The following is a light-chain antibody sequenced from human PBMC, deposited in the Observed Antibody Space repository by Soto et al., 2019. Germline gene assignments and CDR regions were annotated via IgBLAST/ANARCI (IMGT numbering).Light chain of an antibody. CDR3: QQFGDWPS. J-gene: IGKJ1*01. CDR2: DSS. V-gene: IGKV3D-15*01. Sequence: EIRMTQSPATLSVSPGDNATLSCRASQSVSSHVVWYQQKPGQAPRPLISDSSTRAPGIPARFSGSGSGTEFTLTISSLQSDDFAVYYCQQFGDWPSFGLGTKVEI. CDR1: QSVSSH.